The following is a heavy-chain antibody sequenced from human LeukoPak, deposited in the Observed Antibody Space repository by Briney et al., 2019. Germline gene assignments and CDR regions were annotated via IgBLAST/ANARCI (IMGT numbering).Heavy chain of an antibody. CDR2: IYSGGST. D-gene: IGHD6-6*01. J-gene: IGHJ5*02. CDR3: ARDVGYSTSLPQGLDP. Sequence: GESLRLSCAASGFTVSSNYMSWVRQAPGRGLEWVSVIYSGGSTYYADSVKGRFTISRDNSKNTLYLQMNSLRVEDTAVYYCARDVGYSTSLPQGLDPWGQGTLVTVS. V-gene: IGHV3-66*01. CDR1: GFTVSSNY.